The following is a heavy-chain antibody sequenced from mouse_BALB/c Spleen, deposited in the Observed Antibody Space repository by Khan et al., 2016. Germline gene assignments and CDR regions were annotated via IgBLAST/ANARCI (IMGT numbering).Heavy chain of an antibody. Sequence: QVQLKESGPGLVAPSQSLSITCTVSGFSLTSYGVHWVRQPPGKGLEWLGVIWAGGSTNYNSALMSRLSISKDNSKSQVFLKMTRLPTADTAMYYCARLEDIWGQGTTLTVSS. CDR3: ARLEDI. J-gene: IGHJ2*01. V-gene: IGHV2-9*02. CDR2: IWAGGST. CDR1: GFSLTSYG. D-gene: IGHD1-3*01.